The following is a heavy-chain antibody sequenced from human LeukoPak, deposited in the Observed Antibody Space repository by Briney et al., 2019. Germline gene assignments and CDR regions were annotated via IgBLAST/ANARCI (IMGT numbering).Heavy chain of an antibody. CDR3: ARGGGYSAWLQDY. V-gene: IGHV3-11*06. D-gene: IGHD5-18*01. Sequence: GGSLRLSCAASGFTFSDYYMSWIRQAPGKGLEWVSYISSSSSYTNYADSVKGRFTISRDNAKNSLYLQMNSLRAEDTAVYYCARGGGYSAWLQDYWGQGTLVTVSS. J-gene: IGHJ4*02. CDR1: GFTFSDYY. CDR2: ISSSSSYT.